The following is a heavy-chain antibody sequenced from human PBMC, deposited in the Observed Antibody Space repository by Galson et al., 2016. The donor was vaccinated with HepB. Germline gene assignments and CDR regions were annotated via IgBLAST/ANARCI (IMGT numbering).Heavy chain of an antibody. CDR2: ISWNSGSI. J-gene: IGHJ3*02. Sequence: SLRLSCAASGFTFDGYAMHWVRQTPGKGLEWVSGISWNSGSIGYADSVKGRFIISRDNAKNSLYLQMNSLRSEDTALYYCAKVDRWRYDAFDIWGQGTTVTVSS. CDR3: AKVDRWRYDAFDI. D-gene: IGHD3/OR15-3a*01. CDR1: GFTFDGYA. V-gene: IGHV3-9*01.